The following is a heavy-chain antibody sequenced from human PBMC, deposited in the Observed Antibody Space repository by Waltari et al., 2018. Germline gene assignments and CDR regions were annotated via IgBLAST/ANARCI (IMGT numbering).Heavy chain of an antibody. CDR2: TSYPEDNR. J-gene: IGHJ5*02. Sequence: QVQLVESGGGVVQPGRSLRLSCTASGFTFKSFAFHWVRQAPGKGPEWGAVTSYPEDNRHYANSVKGRFTISRDNSKNTVFLQMINLRPEDTGVYYCARDAYGDYSNWFDPWGQGTPVTVSS. V-gene: IGHV3-30-3*01. D-gene: IGHD4-17*01. CDR1: GFTFKSFA. CDR3: ARDAYGDYSNWFDP.